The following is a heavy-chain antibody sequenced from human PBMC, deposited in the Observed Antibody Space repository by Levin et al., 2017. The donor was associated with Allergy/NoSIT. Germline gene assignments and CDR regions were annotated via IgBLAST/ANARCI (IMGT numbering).Heavy chain of an antibody. CDR1: GFTFSSYG. V-gene: IGHV3-30*18. CDR3: AKDGLIAAAGTDYCDY. Sequence: GESLKISCAASGFTFSSYGMHWVRQAPGKGLEWVAVISYDGSNKYYADSVKGRFTISRDNSKNTLYLQMNSLRAEDTAVYYCAKDGLIAAAGTDYCDYWGQGTLVTVSS. CDR2: ISYDGSNK. D-gene: IGHD6-13*01. J-gene: IGHJ4*02.